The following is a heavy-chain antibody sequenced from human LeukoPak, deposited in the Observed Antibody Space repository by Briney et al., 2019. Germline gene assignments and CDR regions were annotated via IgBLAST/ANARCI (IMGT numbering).Heavy chain of an antibody. J-gene: IGHJ4*02. CDR2: IIPIFGTA. Sequence: SVKVSCKASGYTFTSNYIHWVRQAPGQGLEWMGGIIPIFGTANYAQKFQGRVTITADESASTAYMELSSLRSEDTAVYYCARGAGYCTNGVCYTCDYWGQGTLVTVSS. CDR1: GYTFTSNY. V-gene: IGHV1-69*13. CDR3: ARGAGYCTNGVCYTCDY. D-gene: IGHD2-8*01.